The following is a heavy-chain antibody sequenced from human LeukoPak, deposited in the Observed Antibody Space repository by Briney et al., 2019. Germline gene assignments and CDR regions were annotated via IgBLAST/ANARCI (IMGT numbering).Heavy chain of an antibody. CDR1: GCIFSSYP. CDR2: ISFDGINK. Sequence: GWSLRLSCVSCGCIFSSYPMHWVRQAPGKGLAWVAVISFDGINKYFADSLKGRFTIPRDNSKNTLYLQMNSLIAEDTAVYYCARDRWYYYDSSDYYHDAFDIWGQGTMVTVSS. CDR3: ARDRWYYYDSSDYYHDAFDI. D-gene: IGHD3-22*01. J-gene: IGHJ3*02. V-gene: IGHV3-30*04.